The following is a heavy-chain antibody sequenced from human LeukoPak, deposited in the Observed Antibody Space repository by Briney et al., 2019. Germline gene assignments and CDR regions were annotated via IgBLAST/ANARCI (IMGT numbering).Heavy chain of an antibody. CDR2: FDPEDGET. D-gene: IGHD5-18*01. CDR1: GYTLTELS. Sequence: ASVKVSCKVSGYTLTELSMHWVRQAPGKGLEWMGGFDPEDGETIYAQKFQGRVTMTEDTSTDTAYMELSSLRSEDTAVYYCATGLFFQVDTAMATVPHFDYWGQGTLVTVSS. J-gene: IGHJ4*02. CDR3: ATGLFFQVDTAMATVPHFDY. V-gene: IGHV1-24*01.